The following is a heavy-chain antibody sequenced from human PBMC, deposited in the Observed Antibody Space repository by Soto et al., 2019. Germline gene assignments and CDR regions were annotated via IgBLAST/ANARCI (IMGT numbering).Heavy chain of an antibody. CDR2: IIPMSGAA. CDR3: SRGSPTSTYLGAVITYVMDV. J-gene: IGHJ6*02. Sequence: QVELVQSGAEVKKPGSSVKVSCTASGGTSNNYAISWVRQAPGQGLEWMGAIIPMSGAAKYAQRFQGRVTIAADESTSTAYMELHSLRSDDTAVYYCSRGSPTSTYLGAVITYVMDVWGQGTTVTVSS. D-gene: IGHD3-3*01. V-gene: IGHV1-69*01. CDR1: GGTSNNYA.